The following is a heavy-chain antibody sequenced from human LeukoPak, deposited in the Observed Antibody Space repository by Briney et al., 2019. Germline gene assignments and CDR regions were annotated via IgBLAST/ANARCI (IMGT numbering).Heavy chain of an antibody. V-gene: IGHV3-53*01. D-gene: IGHD1-26*01. CDR3: VRDKGVGRTERFDS. Sequence: GGSLRLSCAVSGFTVSSSYMSWVRQATGKGLEWVSVILGDVMRTYTDSVKGRFTISRDDSSNTLFLQMTRLRVEDTAVYYCVRDKGVGRTERFDSWGQGALVTVS. CDR2: ILGDVMR. CDR1: GFTVSSSY. J-gene: IGHJ4*02.